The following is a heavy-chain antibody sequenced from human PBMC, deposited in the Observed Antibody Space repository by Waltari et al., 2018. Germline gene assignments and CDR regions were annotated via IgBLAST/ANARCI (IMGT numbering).Heavy chain of an antibody. Sequence: VQLVESGGGLAKPGGSLRLSCAASGFTFSDYYMDWVRQASGKGLEWVSRISHGGSRTWYADSGKGRFTISRENAKNTLYLQMDSLRPEDTAVYYCAREVPTYSSGVDYWGQGVLVTVSS. V-gene: IGHV3-11*04. CDR1: GFTFSDYY. J-gene: IGHJ4*02. D-gene: IGHD6-25*01. CDR3: AREVPTYSSGVDY. CDR2: ISHGGSRT.